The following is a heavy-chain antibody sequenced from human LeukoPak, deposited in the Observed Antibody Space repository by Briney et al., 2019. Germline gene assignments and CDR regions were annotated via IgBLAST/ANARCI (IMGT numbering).Heavy chain of an antibody. CDR3: ARRGGSGSYYSIGY. J-gene: IGHJ4*02. V-gene: IGHV4-31*03. D-gene: IGHD3-10*01. Sequence: SEALSLTCTVSGGSISSGGYYWSWIRQHPGKGLEWIGYIYYSGSTYYNPSLKSRVTISVDTSKNQFSLKLSSVTAADTAVYYCARRGGSGSYYSIGYWGQGTLVTVSS. CDR2: IYYSGST. CDR1: GGSISSGGYY.